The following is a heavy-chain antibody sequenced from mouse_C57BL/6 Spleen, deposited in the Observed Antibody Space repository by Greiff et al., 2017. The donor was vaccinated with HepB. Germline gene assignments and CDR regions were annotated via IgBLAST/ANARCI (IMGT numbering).Heavy chain of an antibody. CDR1: GYTFTDYY. J-gene: IGHJ2*01. D-gene: IGHD2-3*01. Sequence: EVQLQQSGPELVKPGASVKISCKASGYTFTDYYMNWVKQSHGKSLEWIGDINPNNGGTSYNQKFKGKATLTVDKSSSTAYMELRSLTSEDSAVYYCARSPIYDGYYPAYWGQGTTLTVSS. V-gene: IGHV1-26*01. CDR2: INPNNGGT. CDR3: ARSPIYDGYYPAY.